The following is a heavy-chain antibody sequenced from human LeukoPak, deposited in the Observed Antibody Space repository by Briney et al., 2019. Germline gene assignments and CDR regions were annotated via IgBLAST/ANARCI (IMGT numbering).Heavy chain of an antibody. Sequence: GGSLRLSCAASGFTFSSYEMNWVRQAPGKGLEWVANIKQDGSEKYYVDSVKGRFTISRDNAKNSLYLQMNSLRAEDTAVYYCATVAATRSNTYFDYWGQGTLVTVSS. V-gene: IGHV3-7*01. CDR1: GFTFSSYE. D-gene: IGHD5-24*01. J-gene: IGHJ4*02. CDR3: ATVAATRSNTYFDY. CDR2: IKQDGSEK.